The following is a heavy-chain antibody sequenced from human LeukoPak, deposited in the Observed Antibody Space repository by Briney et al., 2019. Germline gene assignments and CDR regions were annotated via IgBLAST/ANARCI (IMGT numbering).Heavy chain of an antibody. D-gene: IGHD2-2*02. CDR1: GYTFTSYG. V-gene: IGHV1-2*02. CDR2: INPNSGGT. CDR3: ARAHRGGVGELLGYCSSTSCYTSNY. Sequence: ASVKVSCKASGYTFTSYGISWVRQAPGQGLEWMGWINPNSGGTNYAQKFQGRVTMTRDTSISTAYMELSRLRSDDTAVYYCARAHRGGVGELLGYCSSTSCYTSNYWGQGTLVTVSS. J-gene: IGHJ4*02.